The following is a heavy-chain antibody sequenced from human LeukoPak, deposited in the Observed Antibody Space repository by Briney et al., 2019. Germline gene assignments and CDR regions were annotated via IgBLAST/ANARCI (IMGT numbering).Heavy chain of an antibody. CDR1: GFTFSSYA. D-gene: IGHD2-8*01. V-gene: IGHV3-30*04. CDR2: ISYDGSNK. Sequence: GRSLRLSCAASGFTFSSYAMHWVRQAPGKGLEWVAVISYDGSNKYYADSVKGRFTISRDNSKNTLYLQMNSLRAEDTAVYYCARDHIGYVCTNGVCSPSADYWGQGTLVTVSS. J-gene: IGHJ4*02. CDR3: ARDHIGYVCTNGVCSPSADY.